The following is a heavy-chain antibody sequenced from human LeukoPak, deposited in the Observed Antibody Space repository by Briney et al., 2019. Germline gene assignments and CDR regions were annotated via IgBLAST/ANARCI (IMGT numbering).Heavy chain of an antibody. CDR1: GFTFSSYW. J-gene: IGHJ6*02. CDR3: ARESRSSSWSPTLYYYYYYGMDV. V-gene: IGHV3-74*01. CDR2: INSDGSST. D-gene: IGHD6-13*01. Sequence: PGGSLRLSCAASGFTFSSYWMHWVRQAPGKGLVWVSRINSDGSSTSYADSVKGRFTISRDNAKNTLYLQMNSLRAEDTAVYYCARESRSSSWSPTLYYYYYYGMDVWGQGTTVTVSS.